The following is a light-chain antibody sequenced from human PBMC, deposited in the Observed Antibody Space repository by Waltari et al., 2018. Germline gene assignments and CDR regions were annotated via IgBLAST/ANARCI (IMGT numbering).Light chain of an antibody. CDR3: QQYKNWRMYT. CDR1: QSVSRK. CDR2: GAS. J-gene: IGKJ2*01. V-gene: IGKV3-15*01. Sequence: DIVMTQSPATLSVSPGETATLSCRASQSVSRKLACYQQKPGQAPRLLIYGASTRATGVPARFSGSGSGTEFTLTISSLQSEDLALYYCQQYKNWRMYTFGQGTKLEIK.